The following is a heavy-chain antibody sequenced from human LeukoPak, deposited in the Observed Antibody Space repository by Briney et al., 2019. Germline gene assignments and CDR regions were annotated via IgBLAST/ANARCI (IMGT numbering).Heavy chain of an antibody. CDR1: GFTFSSYW. Sequence: GGSLRLSCAASGFTFSSYWMSWVRQAPGKGLEWVANIKQDGSEKYYVDSVKGRFTISRDNAKNSLYLQMNSLRAEDTAVYYCARVANWNDEGFDYWGQGTLVTVSS. J-gene: IGHJ4*02. CDR2: IKQDGSEK. V-gene: IGHV3-7*01. D-gene: IGHD1-1*01. CDR3: ARVANWNDEGFDY.